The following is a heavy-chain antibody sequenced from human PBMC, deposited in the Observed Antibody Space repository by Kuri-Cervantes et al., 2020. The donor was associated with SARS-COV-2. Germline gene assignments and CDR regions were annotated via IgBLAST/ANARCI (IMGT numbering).Heavy chain of an antibody. CDR3: ARDGGCDSSGYYYSVDY. Sequence: GESLKISCAASGFTFSSYEMNWVRQAPGKGLEWVSYISSSGSTIYYADSVKGRFTISRDNAKNSLYLQMNSLRAEDTAVYYCARDGGCDSSGYYYSVDYWGQGTLVTVSS. V-gene: IGHV3-48*03. CDR1: GFTFSSYE. CDR2: ISSSGSTI. J-gene: IGHJ4*02. D-gene: IGHD3-22*01.